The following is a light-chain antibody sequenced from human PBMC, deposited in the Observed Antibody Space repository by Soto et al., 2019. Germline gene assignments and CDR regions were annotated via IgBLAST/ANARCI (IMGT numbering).Light chain of an antibody. J-gene: IGLJ1*01. CDR1: RSDVGGYNY. Sequence: QSALTQPPSASGSPGQSVAISCPGTRSDVGGYNYVSWYQQHPSKAPKLMIYEVNQRPSGVPDRFSGSKSGNKPSLTVSGLQAEDEADDYCSSYAGSSNVFGTGTKLTGL. V-gene: IGLV2-8*01. CDR2: EVN. CDR3: SSYAGSSNV.